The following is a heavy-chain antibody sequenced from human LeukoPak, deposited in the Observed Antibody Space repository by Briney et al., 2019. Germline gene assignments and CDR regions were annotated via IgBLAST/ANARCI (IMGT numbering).Heavy chain of an antibody. J-gene: IGHJ6*03. D-gene: IGHD3-22*01. V-gene: IGHV3-21*01. CDR2: ITSRSSYI. CDR1: GFTFSGYS. Sequence: GGSLRLSCAASGFTFSGYSMNWVRQAPGKGLEWVSSITSRSSYIYYADSVKGRFTISRDNAKNSLYLQMNSLRAEDTAVYYCARDPGYYDSSGYTDYYYYMDVWGKGTTVTISS. CDR3: ARDPGYYDSSGYTDYYYYMDV.